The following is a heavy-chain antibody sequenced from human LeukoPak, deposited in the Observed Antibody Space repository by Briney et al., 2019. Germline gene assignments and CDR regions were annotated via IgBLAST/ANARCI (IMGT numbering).Heavy chain of an antibody. CDR1: GFTFSSYG. V-gene: IGHV3-21*01. D-gene: IGHD2-2*01. CDR3: ARARNIVVVPAARGRMDFDY. J-gene: IGHJ4*02. CDR2: ISSSSSYI. Sequence: GRSLRLSCAVSGFTFSSYGMHWVRQAPGKGLEWVSSISSSSSYIYYADSVKGRFTISRDNAKNSLYLQMNSLIAEDTAVYYCARARNIVVVPAARGRMDFDYWGQGTLVTVSS.